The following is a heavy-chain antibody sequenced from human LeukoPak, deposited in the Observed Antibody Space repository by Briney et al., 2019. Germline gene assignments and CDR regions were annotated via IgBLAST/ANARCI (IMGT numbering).Heavy chain of an antibody. J-gene: IGHJ6*03. CDR3: ARTIAAAGNYYYYYYMDV. V-gene: IGHV1-46*01. D-gene: IGHD6-13*01. CDR1: GYTFTSYY. Sequence: ASVKVSCKASGYTFTSYYMHWVRQAPGQGLEWMGIINPSGGSTSYAQKFQGRVTMTRDTSISTAYMELSRLRSDDTAVYYCARTIAAAGNYYYYYYMDVWGKGTTVTVSS. CDR2: INPSGGST.